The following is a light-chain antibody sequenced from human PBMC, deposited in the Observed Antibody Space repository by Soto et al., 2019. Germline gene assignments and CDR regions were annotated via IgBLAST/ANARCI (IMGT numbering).Light chain of an antibody. V-gene: IGKV3-15*01. CDR1: QSVRDN. Sequence: ETLLTQSPATLSVSPGERVTLSCRASQSVRDNLAWYQQKPGQAPRLLIYGASTRAPGIPDRFSGSGFGTEFSLTISSLQSEDFAVYYCQQHNDWLPSTFGQGTKLDIK. CDR2: GAS. J-gene: IGKJ2*01. CDR3: QQHNDWLPST.